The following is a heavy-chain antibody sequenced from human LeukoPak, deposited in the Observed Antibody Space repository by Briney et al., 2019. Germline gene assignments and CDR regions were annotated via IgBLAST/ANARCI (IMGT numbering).Heavy chain of an antibody. J-gene: IGHJ6*03. CDR2: IYTSGST. CDR1: GGSISSYY. V-gene: IGHV4-4*07. CDR3: ARDLTPKKYYDFWSGFTYYMDV. Sequence: PSETLSLTCTVSGGSISSYYWSWIRQPAGKGLEWIGRIYTSGSTNYNPSLKSRVTMSVDTSKNQFSLKLSYVTAADTAVYYCARDLTPKKYYDFWSGFTYYMDVWGKGTTVTVSS. D-gene: IGHD3-3*01.